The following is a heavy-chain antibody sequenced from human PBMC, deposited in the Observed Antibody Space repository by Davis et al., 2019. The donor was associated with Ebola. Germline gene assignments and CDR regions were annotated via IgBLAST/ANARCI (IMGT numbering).Heavy chain of an antibody. V-gene: IGHV3-7*03. J-gene: IGHJ6*02. CDR3: AKALGVLSYYYGMDV. CDR2: IKQDGSEK. Sequence: PGGSLRLSCAASEFTFSSYWMSWVRQAPGKGLEWVANIKQDGSEKYYVDSVKGRFTISRDNAKNSLYLQMNSLRAEDTAVYYCAKALGVLSYYYGMDVWGQGTTVTVSS. D-gene: IGHD2-8*01. CDR1: EFTFSSYW.